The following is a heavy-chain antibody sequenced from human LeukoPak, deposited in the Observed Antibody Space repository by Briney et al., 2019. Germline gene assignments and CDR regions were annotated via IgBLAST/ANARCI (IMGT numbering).Heavy chain of an antibody. CDR3: SRLSHVAGAPKVSWFDP. CDR1: AYSISDGWV. D-gene: IGHD1-26*01. V-gene: IGHV4-38-2*02. CDR2: IYHSGTT. Sequence: SETLSLACTVSAYSISDGWVWGMIRQPPGKGLEWIGSIYHSGTTYYNPSLKSRVTMSVDTSNNQFSLKLTSVTAADTAMYYCSRLSHVAGAPKVSWFDPWGQGTLVTVSS. J-gene: IGHJ5*02.